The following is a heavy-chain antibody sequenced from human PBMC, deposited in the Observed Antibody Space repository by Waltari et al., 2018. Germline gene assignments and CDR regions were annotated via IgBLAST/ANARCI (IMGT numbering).Heavy chain of an antibody. CDR2: VNEDGIVQ. CDR3: ARDHGSSGRGAFDI. CDR1: GFTFSSCY. V-gene: IGHV3-7*01. D-gene: IGHD3-22*01. J-gene: IGHJ3*02. Sequence: EVQLVESGGGLVQPGGSLRLSCAASGFTFSSCYMSWVRQAPGKGLEWVANVNEDGIVQHYVDSRVGRFTVSRDNTKNSLYLHLNSLRAEDTAVYYCARDHGSSGRGAFDIWGQGTMVTVSS.